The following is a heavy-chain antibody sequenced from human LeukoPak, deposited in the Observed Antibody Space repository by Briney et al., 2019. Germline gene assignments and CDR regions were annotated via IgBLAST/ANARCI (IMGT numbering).Heavy chain of an antibody. V-gene: IGHV4-39*01. CDR2: IYYSGST. CDR3: ARPYYDSSGYYSGYAFDI. J-gene: IGHJ3*02. D-gene: IGHD3-22*01. Sequence: SETLSLTCTVSGGSISSSSYYWGWLRQPPGKGLEWIGSIYYSGSTYYNPSLKSRVTISVDTSKNQFSLKLSSVTAADTAVYYCARPYYDSSGYYSGYAFDIWGQGTMVTVSS. CDR1: GGSISSSSYY.